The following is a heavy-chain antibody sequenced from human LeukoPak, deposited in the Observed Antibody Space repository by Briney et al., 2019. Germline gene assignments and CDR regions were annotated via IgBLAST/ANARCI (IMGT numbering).Heavy chain of an antibody. V-gene: IGHV3-30*14. D-gene: IGHD5-12*01. J-gene: IGHJ4*02. Sequence: PGRSLRLSCAASGFTFSSYAMHWVRQAPGKGLEWVAVISCDGSNKYYADSVKGRFTISRDNSKNTLYLQMNSLRAEDTAVYYCARAWWLRGPFDYWGQGTLVTVSS. CDR2: ISCDGSNK. CDR1: GFTFSSYA. CDR3: ARAWWLRGPFDY.